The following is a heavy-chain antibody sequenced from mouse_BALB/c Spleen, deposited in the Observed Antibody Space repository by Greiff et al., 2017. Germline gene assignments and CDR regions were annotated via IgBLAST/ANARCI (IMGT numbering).Heavy chain of an antibody. V-gene: IGHV1S81*02. J-gene: IGHJ4*01. CDR1: GYTFTSYY. CDR3: TRRLLRSYYAMDY. CDR2: INPSNGGT. Sequence: QVQLQQSGAELVKPGASVKLSCKASGYTFTSYYMYWVKQRPGQGLEWIGGINPSNGGTNFNEKFKSKATLTVDKSSSTAYMQLSSLTSEDSAVYYCTRRLLRSYYAMDYWGQGTSVTVSS. D-gene: IGHD1-1*01.